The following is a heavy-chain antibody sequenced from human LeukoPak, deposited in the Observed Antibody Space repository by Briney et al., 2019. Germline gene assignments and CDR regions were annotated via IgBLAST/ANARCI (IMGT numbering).Heavy chain of an antibody. J-gene: IGHJ4*02. Sequence: ASVKVSCTASGGTFSSYAISWVRQAPGQGLEWMGGIIPIFGTANYAQKFQGRVTITADESTSTAYMELSSLRSEDTAVYYCARGGSSGWYWFDYWGQGTLVTVSS. CDR2: IIPIFGTA. CDR3: ARGGSSGWYWFDY. V-gene: IGHV1-69*13. D-gene: IGHD6-19*01. CDR1: GGTFSSYA.